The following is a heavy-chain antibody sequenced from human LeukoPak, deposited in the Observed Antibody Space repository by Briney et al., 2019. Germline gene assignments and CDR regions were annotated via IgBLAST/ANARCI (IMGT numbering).Heavy chain of an antibody. D-gene: IGHD5-24*01. V-gene: IGHV1-46*01. J-gene: IGHJ6*02. Sequence: ASVKVSCKASGYTLTSYYLHWVRQAPGQGVEWMAIINPSRGSTSHAQKFQGRVTMTRDTSASTVYMELSSLRSEDTAVYYCASVYKHGMDVWGQGTTVTVSS. CDR3: ASVYKHGMDV. CDR2: INPSRGST. CDR1: GYTLTSYY.